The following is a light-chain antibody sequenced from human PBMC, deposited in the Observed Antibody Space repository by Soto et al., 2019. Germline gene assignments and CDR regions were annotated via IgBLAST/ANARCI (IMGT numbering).Light chain of an antibody. CDR3: LLSYSGASWV. Sequence: QAVVTQEPSLTVSPGGTATLTCGSSTGAVTSGHYPYWFQQKPGQAPRTLIYDTSNKHSWTPARFSGSLLGGKAALTLSGAQPEDEAEYYCLLSYSGASWVFGGGTKLTVL. CDR2: DTS. V-gene: IGLV7-46*01. CDR1: TGAVTSGHY. J-gene: IGLJ3*02.